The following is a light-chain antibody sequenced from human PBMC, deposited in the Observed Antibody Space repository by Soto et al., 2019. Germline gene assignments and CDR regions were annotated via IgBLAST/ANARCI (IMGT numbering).Light chain of an antibody. CDR1: SSDVGGYNY. J-gene: IGLJ3*02. CDR3: SSHTSSSPRV. CDR2: DVS. Sequence: QSALTQPASVSGSPGQSITISCTGTSSDVGGYNYVSWYQHHPGKAPKLIIYDVSDRPSGVSNRFSGSKSGNTASLTISGLQAEDEADYYCSSHTSSSPRVFGGGTKLTVL. V-gene: IGLV2-14*03.